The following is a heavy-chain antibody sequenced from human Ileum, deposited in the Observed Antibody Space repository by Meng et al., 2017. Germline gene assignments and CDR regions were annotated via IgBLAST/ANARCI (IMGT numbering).Heavy chain of an antibody. J-gene: IGHJ2*01. V-gene: IGHV3-23*01. CDR1: GFTFSSYA. CDR3: AKDNTNWYFDL. Sequence: GESLKISCAASGFTFSSYAMSWVRQAPGKGLEWVSAISGSGGSTYYADSVKGRFTISRDNSKNTLYLQMNSLRAEDTAVYYCAKDNTNWYFDLWGRGNLVNVSS. CDR2: ISGSGGST. D-gene: IGHD3-3*01.